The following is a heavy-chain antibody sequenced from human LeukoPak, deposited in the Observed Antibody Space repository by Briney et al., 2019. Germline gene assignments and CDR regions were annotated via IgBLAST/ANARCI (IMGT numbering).Heavy chain of an antibody. Sequence: SETLSLTCTVSGGSINSDHWSWIRLPPGKGLEWIGYIYYSGSTNYNPSLKSRVTISVDTSENQFSLKLSSVTAADTAVYYCARVSGSIDYWGQGTLVTVSS. D-gene: IGHD1-26*01. CDR2: IYYSGST. CDR3: ARVSGSIDY. V-gene: IGHV4-59*08. J-gene: IGHJ4*02. CDR1: GGSINSDH.